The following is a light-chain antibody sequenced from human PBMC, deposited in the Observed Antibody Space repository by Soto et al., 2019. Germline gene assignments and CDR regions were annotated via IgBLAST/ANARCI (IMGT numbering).Light chain of an antibody. CDR3: QQYGNSPLT. Sequence: EIVLTQSPATLSLSPGDRATLSCRASQSVRSDYFAWYQQKPGQAPRVIIFGVSTRATAIPDRFSGSGSGTDFTLTISRLEPEDFALYYCQQYGNSPLTFGGGTKVDIK. CDR1: QSVRSDY. CDR2: GVS. V-gene: IGKV3-20*01. J-gene: IGKJ4*01.